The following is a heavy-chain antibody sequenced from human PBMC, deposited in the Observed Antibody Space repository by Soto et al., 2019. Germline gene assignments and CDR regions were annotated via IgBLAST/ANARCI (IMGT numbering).Heavy chain of an antibody. Sequence: PSETLSLTCAVYGGSFSSYYWTWIRQPPGKGLEWIGEINHSGSTNYNPSLKSRVTISVDTSKNQFSLKLSSVTAADTAVYYCARRRSVVTTRIGSEPRGLLSPFDYWGQGTMVTVSS. J-gene: IGHJ4*02. CDR1: GGSFSSYY. CDR2: INHSGST. CDR3: ARRRSVVTTRIGSEPRGLLSPFDY. D-gene: IGHD2-21*02. V-gene: IGHV4-34*01.